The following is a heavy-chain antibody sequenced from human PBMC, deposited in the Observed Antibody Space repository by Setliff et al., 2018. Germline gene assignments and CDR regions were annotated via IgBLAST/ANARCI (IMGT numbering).Heavy chain of an antibody. D-gene: IGHD1-26*01. CDR3: ARDTHQWDPLYFDS. CDR1: GYSLTHFA. CDR2: ITSGYGAK. V-gene: IGHV1-3*01. J-gene: IGHJ4*02. Sequence: ASVKVSCKASGYSLTHFAIHWVRQAPGRRLEWMGWITSGYGAKKYSQDLQGRGTITRDTGASTVYMELTNLTSDDTAMYYCARDTHQWDPLYFDSWGQGTLVTVSS.